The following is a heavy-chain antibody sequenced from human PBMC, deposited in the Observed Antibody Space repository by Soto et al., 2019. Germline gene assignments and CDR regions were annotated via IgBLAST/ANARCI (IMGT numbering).Heavy chain of an antibody. J-gene: IGHJ3*02. V-gene: IGHV3-33*01. CDR2: IWYDGNNK. Sequence: PGGSLRRSFAASGFTFRTYGMHWVRQAPGKVLELVAVIWYDGNNKYYAYSVRGRFTISRDNSKNTLYLQMNSLMAEDTAVYCCSRAGIVGTISVAAFYIWAQGTMVHVSS. D-gene: IGHD1-26*01. CDR1: GFTFRTYG. CDR3: SRAGIVGTISVAAFYI.